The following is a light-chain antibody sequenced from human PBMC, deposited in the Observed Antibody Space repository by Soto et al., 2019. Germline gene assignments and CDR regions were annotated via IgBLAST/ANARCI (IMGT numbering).Light chain of an antibody. J-gene: IGKJ1*01. CDR1: EDVGSK. CDR3: LQYDTWPPGT. Sequence: IFMTQSPATLSVSPGGRATLSCRAREDVGSKLAWYQQKPGLPPRLVIYDASTRATGIPGRFSGSGSGKDFTLTISGLQSEDFAIYYCLQYDTWPPGTFGQGTKVEI. CDR2: DAS. V-gene: IGKV3-15*01.